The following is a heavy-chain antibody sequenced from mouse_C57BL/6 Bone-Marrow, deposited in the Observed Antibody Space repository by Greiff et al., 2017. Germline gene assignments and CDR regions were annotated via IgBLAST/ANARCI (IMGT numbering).Heavy chain of an antibody. CDR2: INPSNGGT. D-gene: IGHD2-1*01. Sequence: VQLQQPGTELVKPGASVKLSCKASGYTFTSYWMHWVKQRPGQGLEWIGNINPSNGGTNYNEKFKSKATLTVDKSSSTAYMQLSSLTAADSAVYYCGRESYGNWDGYFDVWGTGTTVTVSS. CDR1: GYTFTSYW. CDR3: GRESYGNWDGYFDV. V-gene: IGHV1-53*01. J-gene: IGHJ1*03.